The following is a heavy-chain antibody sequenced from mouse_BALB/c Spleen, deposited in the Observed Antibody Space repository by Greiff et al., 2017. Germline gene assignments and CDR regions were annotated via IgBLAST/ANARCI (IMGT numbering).Heavy chain of an antibody. D-gene: IGHD2-10*02. CDR3: AEYGNYED. Sequence: EVKLMESGPGLVKPSQSLSLTCSVTGYSITSGYYWNWIRQFPGNKLEWMGYISYDGSNNYNPSLKNRISITRDTSKNQFFLKLNSVTTEDTATYYCAEYGNYEDWGQGTSVTVSS. CDR1: GYSITSGYY. V-gene: IGHV3-6*02. J-gene: IGHJ4*01. CDR2: ISYDGSN.